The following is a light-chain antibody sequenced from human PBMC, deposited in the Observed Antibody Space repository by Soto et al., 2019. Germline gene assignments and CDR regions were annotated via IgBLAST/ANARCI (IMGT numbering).Light chain of an antibody. Sequence: QSALTQPASVSGSPGQSITISCTGTSSDIGSYNYVSWYQQHPGKAPKLMIYDVSNRPSGVSNRFFGSKSGNTASLTISGLQAEDEADYYCSPYIFGDTPWVFGGGTKLTVL. CDR2: DVS. V-gene: IGLV2-14*03. CDR1: SSDIGSYNY. CDR3: SPYIFGDTPWV. J-gene: IGLJ3*02.